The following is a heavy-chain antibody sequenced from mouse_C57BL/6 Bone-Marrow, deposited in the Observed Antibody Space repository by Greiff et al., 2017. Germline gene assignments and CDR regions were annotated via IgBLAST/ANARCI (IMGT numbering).Heavy chain of an antibody. CDR2: ISDGGSYT. V-gene: IGHV5-4*01. CDR3: ARDDDYSNEFAY. CDR1: GFTFSSYA. D-gene: IGHD2-5*01. J-gene: IGHJ3*01. Sequence: EVQLVESGGGLVKPGGSLKLSCAASGFTFSSYAMSWVRQTPEKRLEWVATISDGGSYTYYPDNVKGRFTISRDNAKNNLYLQMSHLKSEDTAMYYCARDDDYSNEFAYWGQGTLVTVSA.